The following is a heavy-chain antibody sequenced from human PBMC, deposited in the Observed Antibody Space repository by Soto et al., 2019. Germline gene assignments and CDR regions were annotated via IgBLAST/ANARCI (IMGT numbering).Heavy chain of an antibody. J-gene: IGHJ6*03. D-gene: IGHD3-10*01. CDR1: GGSFSGYY. Sequence: SETLSLTCAVYGGSFSGYYWSWIRQPPGKGLEWIGEINHSGSTNYNPSLKSRVTISVDTSKNQFSLKLSSVTAADTAVYYCARVPRVVRRYYYYYYMDVWGKGTTVTVSS. V-gene: IGHV4-34*01. CDR3: ARVPRVVRRYYYYYYMDV. CDR2: INHSGST.